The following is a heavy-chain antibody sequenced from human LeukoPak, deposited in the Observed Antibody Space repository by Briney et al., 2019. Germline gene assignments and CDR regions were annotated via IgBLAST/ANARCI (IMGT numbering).Heavy chain of an antibody. CDR1: GFTFSSYW. CDR2: IKQDGSEK. J-gene: IGHJ6*04. Sequence: GGSLRPSCAASGFTFSSYWMSWVRQAPGKGLEWVANIKQDGSEKYYVDSVKGRFTISRDNAKNSLYLQMNSLRAEDTAVYYCARVSYYPYYYYYYGMDVWGKGTTVTASS. D-gene: IGHD3-10*01. CDR3: ARVSYYPYYYYYYGMDV. V-gene: IGHV3-7*03.